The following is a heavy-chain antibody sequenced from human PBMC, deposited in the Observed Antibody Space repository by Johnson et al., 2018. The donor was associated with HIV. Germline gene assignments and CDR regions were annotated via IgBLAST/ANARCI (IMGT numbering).Heavy chain of an antibody. J-gene: IGHJ3*02. CDR3: VGGRIGMTVEDLRGGGFDI. Sequence: QVQLVESGGGLVQPGGSLRLSCAVSGFNFSDYSMHWVRQAPGKGLEWVAVISYDETDKNYADSVKGPFIISRDNSNNTLYLEMKSLRMEDTAVYYCVGGRIGMTVEDLRGGGFDIWGQGTMVTVSS. D-gene: IGHD3-22*01. CDR1: GFNFSDYS. CDR2: ISYDETDK. V-gene: IGHV3-30*04.